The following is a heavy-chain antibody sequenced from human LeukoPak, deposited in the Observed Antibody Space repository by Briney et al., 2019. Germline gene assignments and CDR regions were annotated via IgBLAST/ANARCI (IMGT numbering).Heavy chain of an antibody. D-gene: IGHD3-3*01. Sequence: GESLKISCKGSGYSFTSYWIGWVRQMPGKGLEWMGIIYPGDSDTRYSPSFQGQVTISADKSISTAYPQWSSLKASDTAMYYCARHYDFWSGSDAFDIWGQGTMVTVSS. CDR1: GYSFTSYW. CDR3: ARHYDFWSGSDAFDI. CDR2: IYPGDSDT. V-gene: IGHV5-51*01. J-gene: IGHJ3*02.